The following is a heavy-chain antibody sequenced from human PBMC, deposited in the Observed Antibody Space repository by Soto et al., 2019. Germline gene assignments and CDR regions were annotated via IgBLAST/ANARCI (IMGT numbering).Heavy chain of an antibody. V-gene: IGHV5-51*01. CDR1: GSSFNSYW. J-gene: IGHJ6*01. Sequence: GESLKISFKGSGSSFNSYWIRWVRQMPLTVLEWMGIIYPGDSYTRYSPSFQGQVTISADKSISTDYLQWSSLKASDTAMYYCARLTWSTTYYYYYGMDVWGQGTTVTVSS. CDR3: ARLTWSTTYYYYYGMDV. D-gene: IGHD2-2*01. CDR2: IYPGDSYT.